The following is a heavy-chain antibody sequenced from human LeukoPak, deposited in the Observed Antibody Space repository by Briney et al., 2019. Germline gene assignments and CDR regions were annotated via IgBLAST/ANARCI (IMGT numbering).Heavy chain of an antibody. CDR1: GDSVSSKSAG. V-gene: IGHV6-1*01. CDR3: ARGYGYGFDY. D-gene: IGHD5-18*01. Sequence: SQTLSLTCAISGDSVSSKSAGWNWIRQSPSRGLEWLGRTYYRSKWYDHYAVSVKGRVTVNPDTSKNQFSLQLSSVTPEDTAVYYCARGYGYGFDYWGQGTLVTVSS. J-gene: IGHJ4*02. CDR2: TYYRSKWYD.